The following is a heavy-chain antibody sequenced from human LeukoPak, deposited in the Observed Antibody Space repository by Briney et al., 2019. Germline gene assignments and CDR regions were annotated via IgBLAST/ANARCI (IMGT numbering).Heavy chain of an antibody. CDR3: ARDLGNFGSGSSYFDY. CDR1: GFTFSGYY. V-gene: IGHV3-11*04. J-gene: IGHJ4*02. Sequence: AGGSLRLSCAASGFTFSGYYMSWIRQAPGKGLEWVSYISSSGSTIYYADSVKGRFTISRDDSKNTLFLQMNSLRAEDTAVYYCARDLGNFGSGSSYFDYWGQGTLVTVSS. D-gene: IGHD3-10*01. CDR2: ISSSGSTI.